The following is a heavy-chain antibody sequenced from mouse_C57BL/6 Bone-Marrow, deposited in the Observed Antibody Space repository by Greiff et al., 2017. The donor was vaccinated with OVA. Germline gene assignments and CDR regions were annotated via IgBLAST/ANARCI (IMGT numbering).Heavy chain of an antibody. CDR1: GYTFTSYW. Sequence: QVQLQQPGTELVKPGASVKLSCKASGYTFTSYWMHWVKQRPGQGLEWIGNINPSNGGTNYNAKFKSKATLTVDNASSTAYMQLSSLTSEDSAVDYCARGGLRRDVYAMDYWGQGTSVTVSS. D-gene: IGHD2-4*01. J-gene: IGHJ4*01. CDR3: ARGGLRRDVYAMDY. V-gene: IGHV1-53*01. CDR2: INPSNGGT.